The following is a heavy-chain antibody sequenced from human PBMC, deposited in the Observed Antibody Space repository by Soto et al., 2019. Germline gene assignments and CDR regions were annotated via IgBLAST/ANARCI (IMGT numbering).Heavy chain of an antibody. D-gene: IGHD6-19*01. J-gene: IGHJ4*02. CDR3: AKDEGYSSGWRKTVDY. V-gene: IGHV3-30*18. Sequence: SLRLSCAASGFTFSSYGMHWVRQAPGKGLEWVAVISYDGSNKYYADSVKGRFTISRDNSKNTLYLQMNSLRAEDTAVYYCAKDEGYSSGWRKTVDYWGQGTMVNVS. CDR2: ISYDGSNK. CDR1: GFTFSSYG.